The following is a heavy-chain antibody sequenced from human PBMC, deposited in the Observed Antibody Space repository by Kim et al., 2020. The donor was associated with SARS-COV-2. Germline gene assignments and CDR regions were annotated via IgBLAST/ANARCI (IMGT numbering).Heavy chain of an antibody. Sequence: YADAVEGRFTISRENSKSTLYLQMNSLGAEDTAVYYCARGRGNYYYFMDVWGKGTTVTVSS. J-gene: IGHJ6*03. CDR3: ARGRGNYYYFMDV. V-gene: IGHV3-33*01.